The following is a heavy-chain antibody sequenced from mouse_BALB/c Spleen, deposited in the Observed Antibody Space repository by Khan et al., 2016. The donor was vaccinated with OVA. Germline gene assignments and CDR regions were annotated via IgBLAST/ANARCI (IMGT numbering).Heavy chain of an antibody. D-gene: IGHD1-1*01. V-gene: IGHV1-4*01. CDR3: ARRTTVYSMDY. CDR1: GYTFTSNT. CDR2: INPNSAYT. J-gene: IGHJ4*01. Sequence: QVQLQQSGAELARPGASVKMSCKASGYTFTSNTMHWVKQRPGQGLEWIGYINPNSAYTNYNKNFKDKATLTADKSSSKAYLQLSSLTSDDSAVYYWARRTTVYSMDYWGQGTSVTVSS.